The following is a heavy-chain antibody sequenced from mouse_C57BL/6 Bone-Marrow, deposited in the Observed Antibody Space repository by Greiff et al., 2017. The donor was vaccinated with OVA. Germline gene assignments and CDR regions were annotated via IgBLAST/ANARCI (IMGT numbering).Heavy chain of an antibody. CDR2: IDPSDSET. J-gene: IGHJ4*01. CDR1: GYTFTSYW. CDR3: ARSGLYGSRDYYAMDY. D-gene: IGHD1-1*01. V-gene: IGHV1-52*01. Sequence: QVQLKQPGAELVRPGSSVKLSCKASGYTFTSYWMHWVKQRPIQGLEWIGNIDPSDSETHYNQKFKDKATLTVDKSSSTAYMQLSSLTSEDSAVYYCARSGLYGSRDYYAMDYWGQGTSVTVSS.